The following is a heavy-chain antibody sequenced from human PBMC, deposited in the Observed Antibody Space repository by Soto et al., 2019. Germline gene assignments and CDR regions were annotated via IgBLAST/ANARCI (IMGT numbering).Heavy chain of an antibody. CDR1: GYIFVNYG. V-gene: IGHV1-18*01. J-gene: IGHJ6*02. D-gene: IGHD3-16*01. CDR2: SSPYSGNT. Sequence: QGQLVQSGDEVRKPGSSVKVSCKASGYIFVNYGIAWVRHAPGQGREWMGWSSPYSGNTQYASKVQGRLTMTTDTPASTAYMDLGTLTSGDTDVYYCAMVDNYVTPTPQDVWGQRTTVTVSS. CDR3: AMVDNYVTPTPQDV.